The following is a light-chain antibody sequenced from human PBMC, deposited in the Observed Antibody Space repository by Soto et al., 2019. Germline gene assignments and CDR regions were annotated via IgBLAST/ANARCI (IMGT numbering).Light chain of an antibody. Sequence: DLQMTQSPSSVSASVGDRVTITCRASQGISSWLAWYQQKPGKAPKLLIYAASTLQSGVPSRFSGSGSGTDFALSISSLQPEDFSTYFCQQADSFPWTFGQGTKVEIK. CDR2: AAS. CDR1: QGISSW. J-gene: IGKJ1*01. CDR3: QQADSFPWT. V-gene: IGKV1-12*01.